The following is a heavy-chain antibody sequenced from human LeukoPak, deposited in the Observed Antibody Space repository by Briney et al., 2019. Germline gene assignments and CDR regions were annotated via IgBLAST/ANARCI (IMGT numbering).Heavy chain of an antibody. V-gene: IGHV4-59*01. Sequence: SETLSLTRTVSGGSLTSDYWSWIRQRPAKGLEWIGYIYYSGSTNYNPSLKSRVTISVDTSKNQFSLKLSSVTAADTAVYYCARRGDYGGNLDYWGQGTLVTVSS. D-gene: IGHD4-23*01. CDR3: ARRGDYGGNLDY. CDR1: GGSLTSDY. CDR2: IYYSGST. J-gene: IGHJ4*02.